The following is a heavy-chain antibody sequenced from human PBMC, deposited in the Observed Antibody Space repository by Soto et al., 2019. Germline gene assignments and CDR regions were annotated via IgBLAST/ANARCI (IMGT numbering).Heavy chain of an antibody. D-gene: IGHD2-8*02. J-gene: IGHJ4*02. V-gene: IGHV3-30*18. CDR2: ISWDGLAQ. CDR3: AKETIQVGGPNYFDY. Sequence: VQLVESGGGVVQPGRSLRLLCEASGFTFSRYGMHWVRQAPGMGLEWVAVISWDGLAQYYGDSVKGRFTISRDNSQSTLSLQMNSLRTEDTAIYYCAKETIQVGGPNYFDYWRQGVLVTVSS. CDR1: GFTFSRYG.